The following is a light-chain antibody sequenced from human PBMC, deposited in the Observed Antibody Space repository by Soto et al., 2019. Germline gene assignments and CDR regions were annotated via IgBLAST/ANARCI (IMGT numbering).Light chain of an antibody. CDR1: QTVYNGF. CDR2: GAS. Sequence: ENVLTQSPGTLSLSPGERATLSCRASQTVYNGFLAWYQQKPGQAPRLLIYGASSRATGIPDRFSGSGSGTDFTLTISSLEPEAFAVYYCQQYVSSPRTFGQGTKVEF. J-gene: IGKJ1*01. V-gene: IGKV3-20*01. CDR3: QQYVSSPRT.